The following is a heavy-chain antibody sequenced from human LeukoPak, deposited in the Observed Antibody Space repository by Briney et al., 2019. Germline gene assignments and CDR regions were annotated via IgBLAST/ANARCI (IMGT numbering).Heavy chain of an antibody. CDR3: ARGYSYGHAGLLSFDY. CDR2: VYTSGST. Sequence: PSETLSLTCAVYGGSFSGYYWSWIRQPAGKGLEWIGRVYTSGSTNYNPSLKSRVTISVDTSKNQFSLKLSSVTAADTAVYYCARGYSYGHAGLLSFDYWGQGTLVTVSS. J-gene: IGHJ4*02. V-gene: IGHV4-59*10. D-gene: IGHD5-18*01. CDR1: GGSFSGYY.